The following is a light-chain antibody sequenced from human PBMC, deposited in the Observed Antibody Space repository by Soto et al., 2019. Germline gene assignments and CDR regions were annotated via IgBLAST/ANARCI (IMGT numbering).Light chain of an antibody. CDR2: HVT. Sequence: QSARKKAASGSRAPRHASRIFCTGTLRYSGAYNFVSWYQQPPGKAPILMIYHVTDRSSGVSNRFSASKSGNTAPLTISGLQVEDEADYYCSLYTRSSSFAFGTGTKVPVL. V-gene: IGLV2-14*01. CDR1: LRYSGAYNF. J-gene: IGLJ1*01. CDR3: SLYTRSSSFA.